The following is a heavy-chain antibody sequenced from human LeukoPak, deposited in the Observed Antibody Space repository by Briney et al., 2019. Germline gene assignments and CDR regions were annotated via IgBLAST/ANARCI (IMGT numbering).Heavy chain of an antibody. CDR1: GGSISSYY. CDR2: IYTSGST. D-gene: IGHD3-3*01. CDR3: ARPTYSEDAFDI. Sequence: SETLSLTCTVSGGSISSYYWSWIRQPPGKGLEWIGYIYTSGSTNYNPSLKSRVTISVDTSKNQFSLKLSSVTAADTAVYYRARPTYSEDAFDIWGQGTMVTVSS. V-gene: IGHV4-4*09. J-gene: IGHJ3*02.